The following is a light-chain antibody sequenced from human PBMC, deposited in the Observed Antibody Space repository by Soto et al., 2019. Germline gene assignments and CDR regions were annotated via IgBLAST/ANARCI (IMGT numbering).Light chain of an antibody. Sequence: DIQMTQSPSSLSASLGDRVSITCRASQSISSYLNWYQQKPGKAPKLLIYAASSLQSGVPSRFTGGGSGTEFTLTISSLQPEDFATYYCQQGYSTPQTFGQGTKVDIK. CDR3: QQGYSTPQT. J-gene: IGKJ1*01. V-gene: IGKV1-39*01. CDR2: AAS. CDR1: QSISSY.